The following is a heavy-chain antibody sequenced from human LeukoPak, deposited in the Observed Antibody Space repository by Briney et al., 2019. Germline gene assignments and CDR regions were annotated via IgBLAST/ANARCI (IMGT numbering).Heavy chain of an antibody. CDR3: ARAEAIAARPTVDY. CDR1: GYTFTGYY. V-gene: IGHV1-2*02. Sequence: ASVKVSCKASGYTFTGYYLHWVRQAPGQGLEWMGWINPNSGGTNYAQKFQGRVTMTRDTSISTAYMELSRLTSDDTAVYYCARAEAIAARPTVDYWGQGTLVTVSS. D-gene: IGHD6-6*01. J-gene: IGHJ4*02. CDR2: INPNSGGT.